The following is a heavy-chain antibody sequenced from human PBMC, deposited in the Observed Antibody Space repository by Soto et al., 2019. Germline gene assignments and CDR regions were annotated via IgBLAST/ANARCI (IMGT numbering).Heavy chain of an antibody. V-gene: IGHV1-58*01. CDR2: IVVGSGNT. D-gene: IGHD6-19*01. J-gene: IGHJ4*02. CDR1: GFTFTSSA. CDR3: AAGSNWGIAVAGSDY. Sequence: SVKVSCKASGFTFTSSAVQWVRQARGQRLEWIGWIVVGSGNTNYAQKFQERVTITRDMSTSTAYMELSSLRSEDTAVYYCAAGSNWGIAVAGSDYWGQGTLVTVSS.